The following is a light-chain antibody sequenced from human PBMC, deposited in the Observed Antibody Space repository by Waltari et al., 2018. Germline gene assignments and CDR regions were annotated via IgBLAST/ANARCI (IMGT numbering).Light chain of an antibody. J-gene: IGLJ1*01. CDR1: RRDVGGYNY. CDR2: DVS. CDR3: SSYTTSSTRV. Sequence: QSALTQPASMSGSPGPSITISCTGTRRDVGGYNYVPWYQKHPGKAPKVMIYDVSNRPSGVSNRFSGSKSGNTASLTISGLQAEDEADYYCSSYTTSSTRVFGTGTKVTVL. V-gene: IGLV2-14*01.